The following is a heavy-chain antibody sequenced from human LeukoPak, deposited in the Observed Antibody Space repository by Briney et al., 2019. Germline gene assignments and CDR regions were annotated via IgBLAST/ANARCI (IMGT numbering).Heavy chain of an antibody. D-gene: IGHD3-3*01. CDR1: GGSFSGYY. CDR2: INHSGST. J-gene: IGHJ4*02. CDR3: ARGLMYYDFWSGYSNYFDY. Sequence: PSETLSLTCAVYGGSFSGYYWSWIRQPPGKGLEWIGEINHSGSTNYNPSLKSRVTISVDTSKNQFSLKLSSVTAADTAVYYCARGLMYYDFWSGYSNYFDYWGQGTLVTVSS. V-gene: IGHV4-34*01.